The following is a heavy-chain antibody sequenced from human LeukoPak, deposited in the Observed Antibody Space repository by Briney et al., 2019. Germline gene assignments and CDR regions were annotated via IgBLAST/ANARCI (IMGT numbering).Heavy chain of an antibody. V-gene: IGHV3-21*01. CDR3: ARGGGNFDY. Sequence: TGGPLRLSCAASEFTFNSYTINWVRQAPGKGLEWVSSISSTSTYISYADSVKGRFTISRDNAKNSLYLQMNSLRAEDTAVYYCARGGGNFDYWGQGTLVTVSS. J-gene: IGHJ4*02. CDR2: ISSTSTYI. CDR1: EFTFNSYT. D-gene: IGHD2-15*01.